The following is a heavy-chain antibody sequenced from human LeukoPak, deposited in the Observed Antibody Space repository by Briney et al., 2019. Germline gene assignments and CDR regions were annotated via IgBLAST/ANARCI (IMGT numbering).Heavy chain of an antibody. D-gene: IGHD5-18*01. CDR1: GNTFTNFD. J-gene: IGHJ4*02. Sequence: APVKVSCKASGNTFTNFDVDWVRQATGQGLQWMGWMNPNSGNTGYAQKFQGRVTMTRNTSMSTAYMELSSLRSEDTAVYYCARAGPRGDTAMVLTYWGQGTLVTVSS. V-gene: IGHV1-8*01. CDR3: ARAGPRGDTAMVLTY. CDR2: MNPNSGNT.